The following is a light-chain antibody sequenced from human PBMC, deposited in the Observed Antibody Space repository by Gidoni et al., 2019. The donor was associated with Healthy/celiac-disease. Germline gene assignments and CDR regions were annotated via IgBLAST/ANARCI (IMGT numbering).Light chain of an antibody. CDR2: DAS. CDR3: QQRSNWPPPIT. J-gene: IGKJ5*01. V-gene: IGKV3-11*01. CDR1: QSVSSY. Sequence: IVLTPSPATLSLSPGERATLSCRASQSVSSYLAWYQQKPGQAPRLLIYDASNRATGIPARFSGSGSGTDFTLTISSLETEDLAVYYCQQRSNWPPPITFGQGTRLEIK.